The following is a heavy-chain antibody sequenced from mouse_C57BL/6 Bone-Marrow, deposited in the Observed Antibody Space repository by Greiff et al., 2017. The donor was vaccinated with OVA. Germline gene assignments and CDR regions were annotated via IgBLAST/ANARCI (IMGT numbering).Heavy chain of an antibody. CDR2: ISSGGDYI. J-gene: IGHJ2*01. D-gene: IGHD1-1*01. CDR1: GFTFSSYA. V-gene: IGHV5-9-1*02. Sequence: EVQGVESGEGLVKPGGSLKLSCAASGFTFSSYAMSWVRQTPEKRLEWVAYISSGGDYIYYADTVKGRSTISRDNARNTQYLQMSILKSDATAMYYSTTDYCSFLFDYWGQGTTLTVSS. CDR3: TTDYCSFLFDY.